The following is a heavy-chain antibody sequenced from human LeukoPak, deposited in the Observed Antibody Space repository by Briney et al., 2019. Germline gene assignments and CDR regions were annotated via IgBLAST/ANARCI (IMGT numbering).Heavy chain of an antibody. CDR1: GYTFTGYY. CDR3: ARDAIVGAPCYGMDV. CDR2: INPNSGGT. V-gene: IGHV1-2*02. Sequence: GASVKVSCKASGYTFTGYYMHWVRQAPGQGLEWMGWINPNSGGTNYAQKFQGRVTMTRDTSISTAYMELSRLRSDDTAVYYCARDAIVGAPCYGMDVWGQGTTVTVSS. J-gene: IGHJ6*02. D-gene: IGHD1-26*01.